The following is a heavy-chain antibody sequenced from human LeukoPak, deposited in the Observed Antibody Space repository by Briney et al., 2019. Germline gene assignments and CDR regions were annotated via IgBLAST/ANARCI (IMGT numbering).Heavy chain of an antibody. CDR1: GGSTSSGSYY. CDR2: IYTSGST. CDR3: ASRYCSSTSCRGWFDP. Sequence: SETLSLTCTVSGGSTSSGSYYWSWIRQPAGKGLEWIGRIYTSGSTNYNPSLKSRVTISVDTSKNQFSLKLSSVTAADTAVYYCASRYCSSTSCRGWFDPWGQGTLVTVSS. D-gene: IGHD2-2*01. V-gene: IGHV4-61*02. J-gene: IGHJ5*02.